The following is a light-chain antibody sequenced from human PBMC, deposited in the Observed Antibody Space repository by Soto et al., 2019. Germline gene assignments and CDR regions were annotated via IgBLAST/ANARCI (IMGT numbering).Light chain of an antibody. V-gene: IGKV3-20*01. CDR3: QQYGSSPRT. CDR1: QSVSSSY. Sequence: EIVLTQSPGALSLSPGERATLSCGASQSVSSSYLAWYQQKPGQAPRLLIYGASTRATGIPDRFSGSGSGRDFTLTISSLEPEDFAVYYCQQYGSSPRTFGQGTKVEIK. J-gene: IGKJ1*01. CDR2: GAS.